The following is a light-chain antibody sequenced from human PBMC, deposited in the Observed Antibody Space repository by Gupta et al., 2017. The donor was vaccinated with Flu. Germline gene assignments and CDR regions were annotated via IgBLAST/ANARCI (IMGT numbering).Light chain of an antibody. CDR1: SSNIGDKY. V-gene: IGLV1-51*02. J-gene: IGLJ3*02. CDR2: EDN. Sequence: QSVLTQPPSVSAAPGQKVTISCPGSSSNIGDKYLSWYKKVPGTAPKLLIYEDNKRPSGIPDRFSGSKSGTSATLGITGLQTGDEAEYYCGTWDSSLSAAVFGGGTKLTVL. CDR3: GTWDSSLSAAV.